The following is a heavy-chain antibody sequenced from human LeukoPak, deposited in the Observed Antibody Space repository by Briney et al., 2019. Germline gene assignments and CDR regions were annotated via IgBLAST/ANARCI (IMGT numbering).Heavy chain of an antibody. Sequence: PGGSLRLSCAASGFTFSSYSMNWVRQAPGKGLEWVSSISSSSSYIYYADSVKGRFTISRDNSKNTLYLQMNSLRAEDTAVYYCATAVAGLDYWGQGTLVTVSS. V-gene: IGHV3-21*04. CDR3: ATAVAGLDY. J-gene: IGHJ4*02. CDR2: ISSSSSYI. CDR1: GFTFSSYS. D-gene: IGHD6-19*01.